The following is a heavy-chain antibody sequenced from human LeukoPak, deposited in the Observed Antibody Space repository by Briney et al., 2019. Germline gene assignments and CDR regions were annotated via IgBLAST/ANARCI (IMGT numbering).Heavy chain of an antibody. CDR1: EFTVSSNY. D-gene: IGHD6-13*01. J-gene: IGHJ4*02. Sequence: GGSLRLFCEVSEFTVSSNYMSWVRQAPGKGPEWVSIIYSDGRTYYTDSVKGRFTISRDNSKNTLYMQMNSLRAEDTAVYYCARSIPATGTRNPFYYFDFWGQGTLVTVSS. V-gene: IGHV3-53*01. CDR2: IYSDGRT. CDR3: ARSIPATGTRNPFYYFDF.